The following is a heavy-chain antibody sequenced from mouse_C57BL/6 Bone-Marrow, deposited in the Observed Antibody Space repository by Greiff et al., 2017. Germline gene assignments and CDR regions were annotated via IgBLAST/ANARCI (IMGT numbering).Heavy chain of an antibody. V-gene: IGHV1-52*01. J-gene: IGHJ1*03. Sequence: QVQLQQPGAELVRPGSSVKLSCKASGYTFTSYWMQWVKQRPIQGLEWIGNIDPSDSDTHYNQKFKDKATLTVDKASSTAYMQLSSLTSEDSAVYYCAITFFEVWGTGTTVTVSS. CDR2: IDPSDSDT. CDR1: GYTFTSYW. CDR3: AITFFEV. D-gene: IGHD1-2*01.